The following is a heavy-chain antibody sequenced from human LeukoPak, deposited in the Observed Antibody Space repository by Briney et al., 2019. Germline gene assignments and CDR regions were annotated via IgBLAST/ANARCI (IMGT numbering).Heavy chain of an antibody. CDR3: ARQGPLLDAFDI. V-gene: IGHV5-51*01. J-gene: IGHJ3*02. D-gene: IGHD1-26*01. CDR2: IYPGDSDT. Sequence: GESLEISCKTSGYNFTTFWIGWVRQMPGKGLEWMGIIYPGDSDTRYSPSFQGQVTISADKSISTAYLQWSSLKASDTAMYYCARQGPLLDAFDIWGQGTMVTVSS. CDR1: GYNFTTFW.